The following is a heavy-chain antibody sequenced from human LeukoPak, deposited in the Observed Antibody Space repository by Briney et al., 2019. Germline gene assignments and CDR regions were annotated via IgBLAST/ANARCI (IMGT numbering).Heavy chain of an antibody. CDR1: GYTFTGYY. CDR3: ARGRSDYYLDS. V-gene: IGHV1-2*02. Sequence: ASVKVSCKASGYTFTGYYMHWVRQAPGQGLEWMGWIYPNSGGTSYAQNFQGRVTMTRDTSISTAYMGLSRLRSDDTAVYFCARGRSDYYLDSWGQGTLVTVSS. D-gene: IGHD3-10*01. J-gene: IGHJ4*02. CDR2: IYPNSGGT.